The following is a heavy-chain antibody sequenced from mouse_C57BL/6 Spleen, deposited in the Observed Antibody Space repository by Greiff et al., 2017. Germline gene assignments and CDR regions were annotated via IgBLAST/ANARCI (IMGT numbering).Heavy chain of an antibody. Sequence: VQLVESGPELVKPGASVKLSCKASGYTFTSYDINWVKQRPGQGLEWIGWIYPRDGSTKYNEKFKGKATLTVDTSSSTAYMELHSLTSEDSAVYFCARLITNWYFDVWGTGTTVTVSS. CDR3: ARLITNWYFDV. J-gene: IGHJ1*03. V-gene: IGHV1-85*01. CDR2: IYPRDGST. CDR1: GYTFTSYD. D-gene: IGHD2-4*01.